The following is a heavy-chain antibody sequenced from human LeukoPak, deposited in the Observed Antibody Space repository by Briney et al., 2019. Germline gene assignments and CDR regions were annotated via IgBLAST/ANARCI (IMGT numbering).Heavy chain of an antibody. CDR1: GFTFSSYA. CDR3: ATSSGPYCSSTSCYIDY. J-gene: IGHJ4*02. D-gene: IGHD2-2*02. CDR2: ISGSGGST. Sequence: GRSLRLSCAASGFTFSSYAMSWVRQAPGKGLEWVSAISGSGGSTYYADSVKGRFTISRDNSKNTLYLQMNSLRAEDTAVYYCATSSGPYCSSTSCYIDYWGQGTLVTVSS. V-gene: IGHV3-23*01.